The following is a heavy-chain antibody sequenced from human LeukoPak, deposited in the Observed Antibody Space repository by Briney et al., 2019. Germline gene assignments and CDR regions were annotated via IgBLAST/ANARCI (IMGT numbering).Heavy chain of an antibody. J-gene: IGHJ4*02. CDR1: GYTFISFG. CDR2: ISGYNGST. Sequence: ASVKVSCKASGYTFISFGFSGVRQAPGQGLEWMGWISGYNGSTKYAQNLQGRVTMTTDTSTSTAYMELRSLRSDDTAIYYCLRDCSTPCSIFSDYWGQGTLVTVSS. CDR3: LRDCSTPCSIFSDY. V-gene: IGHV1-18*01. D-gene: IGHD2-2*01.